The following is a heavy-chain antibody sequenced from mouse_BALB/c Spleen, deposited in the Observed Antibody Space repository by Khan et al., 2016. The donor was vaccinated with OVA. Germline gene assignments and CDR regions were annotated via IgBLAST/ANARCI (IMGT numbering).Heavy chain of an antibody. J-gene: IGHJ3*01. D-gene: IGHD2-14*01. CDR2: IRSAGKT. Sequence: QVQLKQSGPGLVRPSQTLSITRTVSGFSLTTYGVHWVRQSPGKGLEWLGVIRSAGKTDYNAAFISRLSITKDNSKSQVFFKMNSLQADDTAMYYCARNSYMYDFTYWGQGTLVTVSA. V-gene: IGHV2-2*01. CDR3: ARNSYMYDFTY. CDR1: GFSLTTYG.